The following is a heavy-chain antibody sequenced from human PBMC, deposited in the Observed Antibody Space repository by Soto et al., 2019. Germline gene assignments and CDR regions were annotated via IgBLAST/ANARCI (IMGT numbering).Heavy chain of an antibody. CDR1: GYSFTTYV. J-gene: IGHJ2*01. Sequence: ASVKVSCKASGYSFTTYVIHWLRQAPGQSLERMGCINAGNDNTKFSQKFQDRVTITSDTSATTVYMELSSLSFEDTAVYYCAKEYVYYDSRGGLVYGYFDLGGLGTLVTVSS. D-gene: IGHD3-22*01. CDR3: AKEYVYYDSRGGLVYGYFDL. CDR2: INAGNDNT. V-gene: IGHV1-3*01.